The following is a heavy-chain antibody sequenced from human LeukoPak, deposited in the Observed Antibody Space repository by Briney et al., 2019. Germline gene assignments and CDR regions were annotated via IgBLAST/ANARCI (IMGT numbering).Heavy chain of an antibody. Sequence: ALVKVSCKASGYTFTSYAMNWVRQAPGQGLEWMGWINTNTGNPTYAQGFTGRFVFSLDTSVSTAYLQISSLKAEDTAVYYCARSITIFGVVIKGYFDYWGQGTLVTVSS. CDR2: INTNTGNP. V-gene: IGHV7-4-1*02. D-gene: IGHD3-3*01. CDR1: GYTFTSYA. J-gene: IGHJ4*02. CDR3: ARSITIFGVVIKGYFDY.